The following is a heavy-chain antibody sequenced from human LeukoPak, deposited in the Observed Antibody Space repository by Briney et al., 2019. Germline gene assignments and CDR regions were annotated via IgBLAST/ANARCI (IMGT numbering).Heavy chain of an antibody. CDR3: ARDKFCSSTSCDYYYYGMDV. J-gene: IGHJ6*02. V-gene: IGHV1-69*04. CDR1: GGTFSSYA. Sequence: SVEVSCKASGGTFSSYAISWVRQAPGQGLEWMGRIIPILGIANYAQKFQGRVTITADKSTSTAYMKLSSLRSEDTAVYYCARDKFCSSTSCDYYYYGMDVWGQGTTVTVSS. CDR2: IIPILGIA. D-gene: IGHD2-2*01.